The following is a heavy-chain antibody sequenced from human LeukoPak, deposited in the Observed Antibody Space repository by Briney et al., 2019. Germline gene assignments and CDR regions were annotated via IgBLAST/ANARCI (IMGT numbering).Heavy chain of an antibody. D-gene: IGHD6-6*01. V-gene: IGHV3-23*01. CDR1: GFTFSLSA. J-gene: IGHJ4*02. CDR2: VSNSGAAT. CDR3: AKEAPRPPLLDF. Sequence: GGSLRLSCAASGFTFSLSAMTWVRQPPGKGLEWVATVSNSGAATYYADSVKGRFSISRDNSKNTVSLEMSNLRTDDTAIYYCAKEAPRPPLLDFWGQESLVTVSS.